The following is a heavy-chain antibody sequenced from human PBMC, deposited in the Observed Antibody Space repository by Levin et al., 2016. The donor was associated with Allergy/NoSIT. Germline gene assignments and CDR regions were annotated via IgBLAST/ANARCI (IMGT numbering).Heavy chain of an antibody. Sequence: GGSLRLSCAASGFTFNNAWMNWVRQAPGKGLEWVGRIKSKTDGGTTDYATPVKGRFTISSDDSKNTLYLQMNSLKTEDTAVYYCTTESSWYYYDSSGYLYWGQGTLVTVSS. J-gene: IGHJ4*02. CDR3: TTESSWYYYDSSGYLY. D-gene: IGHD3-22*01. V-gene: IGHV3-15*01. CDR2: IKSKTDGGTT. CDR1: GFTFNNAW.